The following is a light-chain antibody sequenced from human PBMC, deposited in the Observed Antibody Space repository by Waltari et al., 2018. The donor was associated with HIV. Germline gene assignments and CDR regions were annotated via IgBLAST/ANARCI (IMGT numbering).Light chain of an antibody. CDR2: GAS. CDR1: QRVNGNY. CDR3: QQYGTSPRT. J-gene: IGKJ1*01. V-gene: IGKV3-20*01. Sequence: ELVLTQSPGTLSSSPGERATFSRRASQRVNGNYLAWYQQKLGQAPRLLSYGASSRATGIPNRFSGSGSGTDFTLTVSRLEPEDSAVYYCQQYGTSPRTFGRGTKVEI.